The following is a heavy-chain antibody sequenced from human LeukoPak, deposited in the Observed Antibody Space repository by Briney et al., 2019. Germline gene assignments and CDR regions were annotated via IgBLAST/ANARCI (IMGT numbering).Heavy chain of an antibody. V-gene: IGHV3-23*01. J-gene: IGHJ4*02. CDR3: ARLYGGPYSSSFDY. D-gene: IGHD6-6*01. CDR1: GFTFSSYA. Sequence: PGGSLRLSCAASGFTFSSYAMSWVRQAPGKGLEWVSAISGTDGSTYYADSVKGRFTISRDNSKNTLYLQMNSLRAEDTAVYYCARLYGGPYSSSFDYWGQGTLVTVSS. CDR2: ISGTDGST.